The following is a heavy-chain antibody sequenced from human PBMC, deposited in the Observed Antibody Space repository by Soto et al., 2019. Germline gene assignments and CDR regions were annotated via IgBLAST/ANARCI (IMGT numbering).Heavy chain of an antibody. CDR2: INAGNGHT. CDR1: GYTFNTYA. D-gene: IGHD3-22*01. V-gene: IGHV1-3*01. Sequence: GASVKVSCKASGYTFNTYAMHWVRQAPGQRLEWMGWINAGNGHTEYAQKFQGRVTITADESTSTAYMELSSLRSEDTAVYYCARDYYDSSGSEEGYFDYWGQGTLVTVSS. CDR3: ARDYYDSSGSEEGYFDY. J-gene: IGHJ4*02.